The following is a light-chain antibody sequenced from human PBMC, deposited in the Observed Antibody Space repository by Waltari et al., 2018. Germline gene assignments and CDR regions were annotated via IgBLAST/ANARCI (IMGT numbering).Light chain of an antibody. CDR2: AAS. J-gene: IGKJ3*01. CDR1: QDIGNF. CDR3: QKYNTYPYT. V-gene: IGKV1-27*01. Sequence: IDMTQSPSSLPASVGDRITVTCRASQDIGNFLAWYQQTPGKRPKLLIYAASTLQAGVPSRFSGSGSGTDFTLTVSNLQPEDVATYYCQKYNTYPYTFGPGTKVDI.